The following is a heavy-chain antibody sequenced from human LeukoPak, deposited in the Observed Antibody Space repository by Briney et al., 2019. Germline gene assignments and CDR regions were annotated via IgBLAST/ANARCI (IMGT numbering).Heavy chain of an antibody. Sequence: GGSLRLSCAASGFTFSSYSMNWVRQAPGKGLEWVSYISSSSSTIYYADSVKGRFTISRDNAKNSLYLQMNSLRAEDTAVYYCARDCSGGSCGPYAFDIWGQGTMVTVSS. CDR2: ISSSSSTI. CDR3: ARDCSGGSCGPYAFDI. V-gene: IGHV3-48*01. J-gene: IGHJ3*02. D-gene: IGHD2-15*01. CDR1: GFTFSSYS.